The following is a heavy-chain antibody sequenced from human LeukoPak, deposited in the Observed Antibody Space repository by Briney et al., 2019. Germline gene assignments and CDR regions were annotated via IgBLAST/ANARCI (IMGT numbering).Heavy chain of an antibody. D-gene: IGHD2-2*01. J-gene: IGHJ4*02. V-gene: IGHV3-30-3*01. Sequence: GGSLRLSCAASGFTFSSYAMHWVRQAPGKGLEGVAVISYDGSNKYYAASVKGRFTISRDNSKNTLYLQMNSLRAEDTAVYYCAREVVCSSTGCYLGEVDYWGQGTLVTVSS. CDR2: ISYDGSNK. CDR3: AREVVCSSTGCYLGEVDY. CDR1: GFTFSSYA.